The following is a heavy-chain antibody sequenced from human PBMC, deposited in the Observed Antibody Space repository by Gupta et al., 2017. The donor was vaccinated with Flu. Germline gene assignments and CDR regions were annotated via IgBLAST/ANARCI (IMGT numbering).Heavy chain of an antibody. CDR1: GFPFRSYR. CDR2: ISSSSSYI. J-gene: IGHJ5*02. V-gene: IGHV3-21*01. CDR3: ARDDITIFGVVTENWFDP. D-gene: IGHD3-3*01. Sequence: EGQLVVSGGGLVKPGGSLRLSCAASGFPFRSYRMNWVRQAPGKGLGWVSSISSSSSYIYYADSVKGRFTISRDNAKNSLYLQMNSLRAEDTAVYYCARDDITIFGVVTENWFDPWGQGTLVTVSS.